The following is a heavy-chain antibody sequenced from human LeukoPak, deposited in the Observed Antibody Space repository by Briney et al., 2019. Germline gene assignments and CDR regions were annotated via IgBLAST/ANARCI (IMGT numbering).Heavy chain of an antibody. V-gene: IGHV3-21*01. CDR2: IGPTGTDR. J-gene: IGHJ4*02. Sequence: GGSLRLSCAASRFTFSSCGFNLGRQAPGPGLEWVSSIGPTGTDRYYVHSVRGRFTLSRDNAANSMYLQMDSLRDEDTAVYYCATETIGRHYDYWGQVTLLPVS. CDR1: RFTFSSCG. CDR3: ATETIGRHYDY. D-gene: IGHD1-14*01.